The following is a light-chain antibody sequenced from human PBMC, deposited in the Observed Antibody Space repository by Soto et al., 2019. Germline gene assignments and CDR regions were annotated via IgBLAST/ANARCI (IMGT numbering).Light chain of an antibody. CDR3: QQSNGAPWR. CDR1: ESVNTY. CDR2: XXX. Sequence: DIQMTQSPSSLSASVGDRVTITCRASESVNTYLHWDQQKACQXXXXXXXXXXNLQRGVPSRFSGRGFGQDFPLTINSLQPENFETYSCQQSNGAPWRLGKGTKLK. V-gene: IGKV1-39*01. J-gene: IGKJ1*01.